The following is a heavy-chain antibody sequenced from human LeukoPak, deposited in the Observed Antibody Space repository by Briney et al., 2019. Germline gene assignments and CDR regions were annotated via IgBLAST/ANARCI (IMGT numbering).Heavy chain of an antibody. D-gene: IGHD3-10*01. V-gene: IGHV3-20*01. CDR3: ARELWSSGSGSFRAFDF. CDR2: INWNGGST. J-gene: IGHJ3*01. CDR1: GFTFDDYG. Sequence: PGGSLRLSCAASGFTFDDYGMSWVRQAPGKGLEWVSYINWNGGSTGYADSVKGRFTISRDNAKNSLYLQMNRLRADDTALYHCARELWSSGSGSFRAFDFWGQGTMVTVSS.